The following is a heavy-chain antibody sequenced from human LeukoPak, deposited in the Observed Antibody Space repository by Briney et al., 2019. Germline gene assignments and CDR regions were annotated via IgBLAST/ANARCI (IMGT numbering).Heavy chain of an antibody. CDR1: VFTFTSDA. CDR2: ISGSCGST. CDR3: AKEGPDSSGWYSYFDY. Sequence: GRSRRLSCAAPVFTFTSDAISWVRHAPRQGLGWGSAISGSCGSTYYADSVKGRFTISRDNSKNTLYLQMNSLRAEDTAVYYCAKEGPDSSGWYSYFDYWGQGTLVTVSS. J-gene: IGHJ4*02. V-gene: IGHV3-23*01. D-gene: IGHD6-19*01.